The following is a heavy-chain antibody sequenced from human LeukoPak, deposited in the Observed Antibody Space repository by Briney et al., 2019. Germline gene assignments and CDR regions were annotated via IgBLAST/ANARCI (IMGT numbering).Heavy chain of an antibody. D-gene: IGHD5-18*01. CDR3: ARDPGYSYGLDY. CDR2: ISGSGGST. V-gene: IGHV3-23*01. CDR1: GFTFSSYG. Sequence: GGTLRLSCAASGFTFSSYGMSWVRQAPGEGLEWVSAISGSGGSTYYADSVKGRFTISRDNSKNTLYLQMNSLRADDTAVYYCARDPGYSYGLDYWGQGTLVTVSS. J-gene: IGHJ4*02.